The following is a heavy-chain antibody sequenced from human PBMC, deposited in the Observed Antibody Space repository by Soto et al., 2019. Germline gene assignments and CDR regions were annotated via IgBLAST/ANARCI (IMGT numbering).Heavy chain of an antibody. J-gene: IGHJ4*02. V-gene: IGHV1-18*01. CDR3: ATRSPAFDY. Sequence: QVQLVQSGPEVKKPGASVNVSCKTSGYTFTRYGISWVRQAPGQGLEWMGWITTDKGKTTYAQKFQGRVTMTTDTPTSTGYMDLRSLRSDDTAVYYCATRSPAFDYWGQGTLVTVSS. CDR1: GYTFTRYG. CDR2: ITTDKGKT.